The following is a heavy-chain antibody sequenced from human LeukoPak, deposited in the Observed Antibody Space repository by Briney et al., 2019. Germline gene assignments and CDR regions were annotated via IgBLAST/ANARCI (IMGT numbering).Heavy chain of an antibody. J-gene: IGHJ4*02. Sequence: GSLRLSCAASGFTFSNYWMSWVRQAPGKGLEWVSATSGSGGSTYYADSGKGRFTIARSNSKNTLYLKINSVRADDTSVYYCANANGYDSSGYYENLDDWGQGTLVTVSS. V-gene: IGHV3-23*01. D-gene: IGHD3-22*01. CDR3: ANANGYDSSGYYENLDD. CDR2: TSGSGGST. CDR1: GFTFSNYW.